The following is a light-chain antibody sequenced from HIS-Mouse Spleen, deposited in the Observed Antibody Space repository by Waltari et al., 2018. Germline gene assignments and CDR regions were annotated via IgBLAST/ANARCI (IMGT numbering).Light chain of an antibody. CDR1: NIWRKR. J-gene: IGLJ1*01. V-gene: IGLV3-21*02. Sequence: SYVLTQPPSVSVAPGQTARIPRGGNNIWRKRVHWYQQEPGPAPRLAVYEDSDRPYGIPRRFSGSNSGNTATMTISRVDGGDEADYYCQVWDSSSDPSYVFGTGTKGTAL. CDR2: EDS. CDR3: QVWDSSSDPSYV.